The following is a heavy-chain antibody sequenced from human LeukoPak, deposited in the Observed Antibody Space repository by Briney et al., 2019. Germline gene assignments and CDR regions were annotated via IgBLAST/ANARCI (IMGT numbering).Heavy chain of an antibody. V-gene: IGHV5-51*01. D-gene: IGHD7-27*01. CDR2: IYPGDSDT. CDR3: ARQTGDNAFDI. CDR1: GYRFTTYW. J-gene: IGHJ3*02. Sequence: GESLKISCKGSGYRFTTYWIGWVRQMPGKGLEWMGIIYPGDSDTRYSPSFQGQVTISADKSITTAYLPWNSLKASDTAMYYCARQTGDNAFDIWGRGTMVTVSS.